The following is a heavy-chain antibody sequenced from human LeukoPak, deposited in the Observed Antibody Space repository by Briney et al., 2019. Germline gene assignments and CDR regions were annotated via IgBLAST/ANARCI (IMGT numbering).Heavy chain of an antibody. CDR2: VHASGNI. D-gene: IGHD3-9*01. CDR1: GGSISSYS. CDR3: ARQATGHPNWFDP. J-gene: IGHJ5*02. V-gene: IGHV4-39*01. Sequence: ASETLSLTCTVSGGSISSYSWGWVRQPPGKGLEWIGAVHASGNIYYNPSLESRVSISRDTSKNLFSLRLSTVTAADTAVYYCARQATGHPNWFDPWGQGTLVTVSS.